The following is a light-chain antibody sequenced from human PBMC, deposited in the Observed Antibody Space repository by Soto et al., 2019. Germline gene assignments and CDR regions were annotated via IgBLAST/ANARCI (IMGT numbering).Light chain of an antibody. CDR2: LAS. CDR1: QDISSY. CDR3: QQSYSTPWT. Sequence: IQLTQSPSSLSASVGDRVTITCRASQDISSYLAWYQQKPGKAPKLLIYLASTLHSGVPSSFSGSGSGTDFSLTISSLQPEDFATYYCQQSYSTPWTFGQGTKVDIK. J-gene: IGKJ1*01. V-gene: IGKV1-39*01.